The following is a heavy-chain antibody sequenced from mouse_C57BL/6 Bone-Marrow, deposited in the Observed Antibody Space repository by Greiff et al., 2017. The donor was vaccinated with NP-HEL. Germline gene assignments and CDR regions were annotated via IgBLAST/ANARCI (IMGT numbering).Heavy chain of an antibody. D-gene: IGHD2-3*01. CDR1: GYSITSGYY. Sequence: DVKLQESGPGLVKPSQSLSLTCSVTGYSITSGYYWNWIRQFPGNKLEWMGYISYDGSNNYNPSLKNRISITRDTSKNQFFLKLNSVTTEDTATYYCARGDGYYFWFAYWGQGTLVTVSA. CDR3: ARGDGYYFWFAY. V-gene: IGHV3-6*01. CDR2: ISYDGSN. J-gene: IGHJ3*01.